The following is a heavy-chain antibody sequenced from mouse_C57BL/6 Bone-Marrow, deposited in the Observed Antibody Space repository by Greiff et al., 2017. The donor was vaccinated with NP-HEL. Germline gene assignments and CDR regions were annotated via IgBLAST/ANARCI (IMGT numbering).Heavy chain of an antibody. V-gene: IGHV5-16*01. D-gene: IGHD2-4*01. J-gene: IGHJ4*01. CDR1: GFTFSDYY. CDR2: IYYDGSST. Sequence: DVKLVESEGGLVQPGSSMKLTCTASGFTFSDYYMAWVRQVPEKGLEWVANIYYDGSSTYYLAFLKSRFIISRDNAKNILYLQMSSLKSEETATYYCAREGGLRRRTYAMNYWGQGASVTVSS. CDR3: AREGGLRRRTYAMNY.